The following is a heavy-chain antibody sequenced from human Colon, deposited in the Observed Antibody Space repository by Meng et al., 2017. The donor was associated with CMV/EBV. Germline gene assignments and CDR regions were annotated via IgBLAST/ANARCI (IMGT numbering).Heavy chain of an antibody. J-gene: IGHJ4*02. D-gene: IGHD1-1*01. CDR1: GFPLSNYG. Sequence: GGSLRLSCAIFGFPLSNYGMHWVRQVPGKGLEWVAFIRHDETSKYYGEDVRGRFTISRDTSKNTVDLLMTSLRPGDTALYYCAKGRAANDWNDFDSWGQGTLVTVSS. V-gene: IGHV3-30*02. CDR3: AKGRAANDWNDFDS. CDR2: IRHDETSK.